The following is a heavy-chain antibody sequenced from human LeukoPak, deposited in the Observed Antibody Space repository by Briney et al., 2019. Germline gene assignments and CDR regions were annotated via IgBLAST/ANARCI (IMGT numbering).Heavy chain of an antibody. J-gene: IGHJ3*02. CDR2: INPNSGGT. Sequence: GASVKVSCKASGYTFTGYYMHWVRQAPGQGLEWMGWINPNSGGTNYAQKFQGRVTMTRDTSISTAYMELSRLRSDDTAVYYCARVKTYDGSGYQDAFDIWGQGTMVTVSS. D-gene: IGHD3-22*01. V-gene: IGHV1-2*02. CDR1: GYTFTGYY. CDR3: ARVKTYDGSGYQDAFDI.